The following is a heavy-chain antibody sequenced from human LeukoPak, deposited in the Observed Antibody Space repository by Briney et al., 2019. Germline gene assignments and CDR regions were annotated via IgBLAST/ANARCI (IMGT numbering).Heavy chain of an antibody. D-gene: IGHD3-3*01. CDR3: ARPRSSTRYYDFWSGYYHYYYYYMDV. V-gene: IGHV3-21*01. Sequence: GGSLRLSCAASGFTFSSYSMNWVRQAPGKGLEWVSSISSSSSSYIYYADSVKGRFTISRDNAKNSLYLQMNSLRAEDTAVYYCARPRSSTRYYDFWSGYYHYYYYYMDVWGKGTTVTVSS. J-gene: IGHJ6*03. CDR2: ISSSSSSYI. CDR1: GFTFSSYS.